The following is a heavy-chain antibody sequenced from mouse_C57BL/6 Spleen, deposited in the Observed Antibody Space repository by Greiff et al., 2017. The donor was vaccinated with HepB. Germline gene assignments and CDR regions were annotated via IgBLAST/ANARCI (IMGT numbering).Heavy chain of an antibody. CDR1: GFNIKDDY. V-gene: IGHV14-4*01. D-gene: IGHD2-1*01. CDR2: IDPENGDT. Sequence: EVMLVESGAELVRPGASVKLSCTASGFNIKDDYMHWVKQRPEQGLEWIGWIDPENGDTEYASKFQGKATITADTSSNTAYLQLSSLTSEDTAVYYCTRPRGNYPFDYWGQGTTLTVSS. J-gene: IGHJ2*01. CDR3: TRPRGNYPFDY.